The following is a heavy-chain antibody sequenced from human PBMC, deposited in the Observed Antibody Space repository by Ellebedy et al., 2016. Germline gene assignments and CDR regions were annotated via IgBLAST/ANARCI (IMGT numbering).Heavy chain of an antibody. CDR3: TRNPTQLLVIGAYWYFDL. CDR1: GGSISSSNW. CDR2: IYHSGST. D-gene: IGHD6-19*01. Sequence: SETLSLTCAVSGGSISSSNWWSWVRQPPGKGLEWIGEIYHSGSTNYNPSLKSRVTISVNKSKNQFSLKLNSVTAADTAVYYCTRNPTQLLVIGAYWYFDLWGRGTLVTVSS. J-gene: IGHJ2*01. V-gene: IGHV4-4*02.